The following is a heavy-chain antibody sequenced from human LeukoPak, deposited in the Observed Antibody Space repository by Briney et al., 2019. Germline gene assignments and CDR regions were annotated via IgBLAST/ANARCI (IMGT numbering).Heavy chain of an antibody. CDR1: GFTFSSYA. Sequence: ASLRLSCAASGFTFSSYAMSWVRQAPGKGLEWIGSIYHSGSTYYNPSLKSRVTISVDTSKNQFSLKLSSVTAADTAVYYCARGSTMVRGILDYWGQGTLVTVSS. J-gene: IGHJ4*02. CDR3: ARGSTMVRGILDY. D-gene: IGHD3-10*01. V-gene: IGHV4-38-2*01. CDR2: IYHSGST.